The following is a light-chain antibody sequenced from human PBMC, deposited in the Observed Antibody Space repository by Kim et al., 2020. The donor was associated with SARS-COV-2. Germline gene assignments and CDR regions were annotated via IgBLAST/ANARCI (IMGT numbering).Light chain of an antibody. J-gene: IGKJ4*01. V-gene: IGKV3-20*01. CDR1: KSIPSNY. CDR2: DVS. CDR3: QQHHTSPLT. Sequence: GERAAPPGRASKSIPSNYSAWYQPKPAQAPRLVISDVSSRATGIPDRFSGSWSGTDFTLSISRLEPEDFAVYYCQQHHTSPLTFGGGTKVDIK.